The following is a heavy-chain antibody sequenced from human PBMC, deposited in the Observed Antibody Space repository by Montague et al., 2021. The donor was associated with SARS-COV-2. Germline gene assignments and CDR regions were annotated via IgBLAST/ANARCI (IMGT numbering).Heavy chain of an antibody. CDR3: ARGADYDFWSGFLRYKWFGP. CDR1: TDSFSGYY. CDR2: ITHSGST. Sequence: SETLSLTCAVYTDSFSGYYWSWIRQSPGKGLEWIGEITHSGSTNHNPSLQSRVTISVVKSKKQVSLKLRSLTAADTAVYYCARGADYDFWSGFLRYKWFGPWGQGTPVIVSS. J-gene: IGHJ5*02. D-gene: IGHD3-3*01. V-gene: IGHV4-34*01.